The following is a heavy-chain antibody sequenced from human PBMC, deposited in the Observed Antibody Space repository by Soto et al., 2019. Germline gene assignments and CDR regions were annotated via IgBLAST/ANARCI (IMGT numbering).Heavy chain of an antibody. J-gene: IGHJ4*02. CDR2: IYYSGTT. V-gene: IGHV4-31*03. CDR3: PTEPRSSGYLVD. Sequence: ASETLSLTCTVTGGSFSSGHYYWSWIRQHPGKGLEWIGYIYYSGTTYYNPSLKSRVTISLDTSKNQFSLNLSSVTAADTAVYYCPTEPRSSGYLVDWGQGTLVTVSS. CDR1: GGSFSSGHYY. D-gene: IGHD3-22*01.